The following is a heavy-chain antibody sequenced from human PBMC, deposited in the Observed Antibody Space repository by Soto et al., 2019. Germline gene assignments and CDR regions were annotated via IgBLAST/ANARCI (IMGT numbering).Heavy chain of an antibody. J-gene: IGHJ6*02. CDR1: GEAVGSGQSY. D-gene: IGHD3-10*01. V-gene: IGHV4-61*01. CDR3: ARARADSAGSSLGRRMDV. Sequence: QVQLQESGPGLVKPSETLSLICFVSGEAVGSGQSYWNWIRQAQGKGLEWIGHTFVTGATKYSASLKCRVTISVDTSKSQISLNLTSVTAADSATYFCARARADSAGSSLGRRMDVWGQGTTVTVAS. CDR2: TFVTGAT.